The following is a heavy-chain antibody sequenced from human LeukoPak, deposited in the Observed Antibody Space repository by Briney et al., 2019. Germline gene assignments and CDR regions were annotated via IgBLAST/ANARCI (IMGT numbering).Heavy chain of an antibody. Sequence: ASVKVSCKASGYTXTSYGISWVRQAPGQGLEWMGWISAYNGNTNYAQKLQGRVTMTTDTSTSTAYMELRSLRSDDTAVYYCARPCTYYYDSSGYPYYFDYWGQGTLVTVSS. D-gene: IGHD3-22*01. J-gene: IGHJ4*02. CDR1: GYTXTSYG. V-gene: IGHV1-18*01. CDR2: ISAYNGNT. CDR3: ARPCTYYYDSSGYPYYFDY.